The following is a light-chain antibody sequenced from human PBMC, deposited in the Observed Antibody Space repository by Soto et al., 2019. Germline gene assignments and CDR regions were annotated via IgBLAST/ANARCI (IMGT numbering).Light chain of an antibody. V-gene: IGKV1-5*01. Sequence: DIQMTQSPSTLSVSVRDRVTITCRASQSISSWLAWYQQKSGKAPKVLIYDASRLESGVPSRFSGSGSGTEFTLTISSLQPDDFATYYCQQYNSYSWTSGQGTKVDIK. CDR3: QQYNSYSWT. CDR2: DAS. CDR1: QSISSW. J-gene: IGKJ1*01.